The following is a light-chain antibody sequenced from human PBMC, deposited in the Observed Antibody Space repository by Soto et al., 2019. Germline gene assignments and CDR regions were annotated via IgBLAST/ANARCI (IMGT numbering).Light chain of an antibody. Sequence: QSALTQPASVSGXXXXXXXXSCTGSSSDVGTYNYVSWYQQHPGKAPKLMIYEVSNRPSGVSKRFSGSKSGNTASLTISGLQAEDEADYYCSSYTSSSTLLFGGGTKLTVL. CDR1: SSDVGTYNY. CDR3: SSYTSSSTLL. CDR2: EVS. V-gene: IGLV2-14*01. J-gene: IGLJ2*01.